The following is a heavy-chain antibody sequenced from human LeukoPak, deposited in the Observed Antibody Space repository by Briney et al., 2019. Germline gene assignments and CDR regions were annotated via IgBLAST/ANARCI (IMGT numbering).Heavy chain of an antibody. CDR1: GYTFSGYY. CDR3: ARDPPIGGADVFDI. CDR2: TNPNSGGT. Sequence: ASVKVSCKASGYTFSGYYMHWVRQAPGQGLEWMGWTNPNSGGTKYAQKFQGRVTMTRDTSISTAYMELSRLTSDDTAVYYCARDPPIGGADVFDIWGQGTMVTVSS. J-gene: IGHJ3*02. V-gene: IGHV1-2*02. D-gene: IGHD3-10*01.